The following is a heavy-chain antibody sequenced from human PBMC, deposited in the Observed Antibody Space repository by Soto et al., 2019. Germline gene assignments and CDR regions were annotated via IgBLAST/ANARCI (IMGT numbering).Heavy chain of an antibody. D-gene: IGHD3-22*01. Sequence: QIQLVQSGAEVKKPGASVRVSCETSGYTFVSYGISWVRQAPGQGLEWMGWISPYNGNTNYAEKFKDRVPLTTDTSTDTAFLDLRSLTSDDTAVYFCARDQYYFDSSGYYDFWGQGTLVTVSS. V-gene: IGHV1-18*04. J-gene: IGHJ4*02. CDR2: ISPYNGNT. CDR1: GYTFVSYG. CDR3: ARDQYYFDSSGYYDF.